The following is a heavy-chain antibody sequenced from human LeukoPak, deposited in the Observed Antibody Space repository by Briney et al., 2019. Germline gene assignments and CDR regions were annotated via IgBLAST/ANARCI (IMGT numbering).Heavy chain of an antibody. CDR3: AREWMATSERGDYYFDY. CDR1: GFTVSSNY. CDR2: IYSGGST. Sequence: PGGSLRLSCAASGFTVSSNYMSWVRPAPGEGLEWVSVIYSGGSTYYADSVKGRFTISRDNSKNTLYLQMNSLRAEDTAVYYCAREWMATSERGDYYFDYWGQGTLVTVSS. J-gene: IGHJ4*02. D-gene: IGHD5-24*01. V-gene: IGHV3-53*01.